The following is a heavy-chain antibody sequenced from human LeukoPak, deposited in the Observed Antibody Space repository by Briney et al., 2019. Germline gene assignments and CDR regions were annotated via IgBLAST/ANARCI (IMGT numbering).Heavy chain of an antibody. CDR1: GASISTYY. J-gene: IGHJ6*04. CDR2: IHASGNT. Sequence: SGTLSLTCTVSGASISTYYWSWFRQPAGKGLEWIGRIHASGNTNYNPSLKSRVSMSIDVSKNQFSLRLNSVTAADTAVFFCARDIGSRVWGKGTTVIVSS. V-gene: IGHV4-4*07. CDR3: ARDIGSRV. D-gene: IGHD1-26*01.